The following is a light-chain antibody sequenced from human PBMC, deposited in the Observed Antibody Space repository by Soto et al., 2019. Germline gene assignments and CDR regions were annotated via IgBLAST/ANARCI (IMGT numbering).Light chain of an antibody. Sequence: DIQITQSPSTLSASVGDRVTITCLASQSISSWLAWYQQKPGKAPKLLIHEASRLETGVPSRFSGSESGTEFTLTISGLHAEDSATYYCQQYTNFPLTFGGGTKVDIK. V-gene: IGKV1-5*01. CDR1: QSISSW. J-gene: IGKJ4*01. CDR2: EAS. CDR3: QQYTNFPLT.